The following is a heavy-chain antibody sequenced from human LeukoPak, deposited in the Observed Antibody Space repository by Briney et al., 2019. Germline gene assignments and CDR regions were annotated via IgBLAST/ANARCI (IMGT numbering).Heavy chain of an antibody. V-gene: IGHV3-21*01. CDR2: ISSSTSYI. Sequence: PGGSLRLSCAASGFTFSIYSMNWVRQAPGKGLEWVSSISSSTSYIYYADSVKGRFIISRDNAKNSLYLQMNSLRAEDTAFYYCARGSLSYFDYWGQGTLVTVSS. CDR1: GFTFSIYS. J-gene: IGHJ4*02. CDR3: ARGSLSYFDY.